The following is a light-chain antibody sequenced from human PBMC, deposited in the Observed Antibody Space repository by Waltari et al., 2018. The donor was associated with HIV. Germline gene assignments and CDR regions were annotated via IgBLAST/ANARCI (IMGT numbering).Light chain of an antibody. J-gene: IGLJ2*01. CDR1: SSDVGGYNY. CDR3: CSYAGSSIVV. V-gene: IGLV2-23*02. CDR2: DVS. Sequence: QSALTQPASVSGSPGQSSTISCTGTSSDVGGYNYVAWYQQHTGKAPKLMIYDVSKRPSGVSNRFSGSKSGNTASLTISGLQAEDEADYYCCSYAGSSIVVFGGGTKLTVL.